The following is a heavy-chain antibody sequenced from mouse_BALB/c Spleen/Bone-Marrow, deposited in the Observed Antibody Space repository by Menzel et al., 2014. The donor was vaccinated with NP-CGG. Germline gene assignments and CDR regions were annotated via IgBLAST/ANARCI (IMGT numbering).Heavy chain of an antibody. CDR1: GYTFTNYW. D-gene: IGHD3-3*01. Sequence: QVELQQSGAEPAKPCVSVKMSCKSSGYTFTNYWMHWVKQRHGQGLEWIGYINPNTGHTEYNQTFKDKATVTADKSSSTSYMQLSSLRSKDSAVYYCARRGDSSGCAFAFWGQGTLVAVS. J-gene: IGHJ3*01. V-gene: IGHV1-4*01. CDR3: ARRGDSSGCAFAF. CDR2: INPNTGHT.